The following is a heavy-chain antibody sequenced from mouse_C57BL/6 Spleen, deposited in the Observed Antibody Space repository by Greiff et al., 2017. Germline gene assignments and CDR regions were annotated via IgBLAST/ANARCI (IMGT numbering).Heavy chain of an antibody. CDR2: IYPGSGST. Sequence: QVQLQQPGAELVKPGASVKMSCKASGYTFTSYWLTWVKQRPGQGLEWIGDIYPGSGSTNYNEKFKSKATLTVDTSSSTAYRQLSSLTSEDSAVYYCARRDYDEAWFAYWGQGTLVTVSA. V-gene: IGHV1-55*01. J-gene: IGHJ3*01. CDR1: GYTFTSYW. CDR3: ARRDYDEAWFAY. D-gene: IGHD2-4*01.